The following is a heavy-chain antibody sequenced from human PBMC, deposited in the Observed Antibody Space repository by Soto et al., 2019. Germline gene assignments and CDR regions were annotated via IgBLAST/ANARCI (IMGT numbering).Heavy chain of an antibody. CDR3: ARDGSHGSFGY. Sequence: SESLSLTCTVSGGSIRSYYWIWIRQPPGNGLEFIGYIYYIFSTNYNPSLKSRFTISLYTSKNHFSLKLSSFTAADTAVYYCARDGSHGSFGYWGQGTLVTVS. V-gene: IGHV4-59*01. J-gene: IGHJ4*02. D-gene: IGHD1-26*01. CDR1: GGSIRSYY. CDR2: IYYIFST.